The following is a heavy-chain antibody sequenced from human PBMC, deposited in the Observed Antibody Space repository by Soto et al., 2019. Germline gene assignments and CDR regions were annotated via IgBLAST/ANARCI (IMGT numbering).Heavy chain of an antibody. CDR3: AREKVGTTFFDN. D-gene: IGHD1-1*01. CDR2: IYPSVSS. V-gene: IGHV4-38-2*02. CDR1: GFDISRGND. Sequence: XETLSLTCNVSGFDISRGNDWSWVRQPPGKGLEWIGSIYPSVSSYHNPSLESRLTLSIDTSKNQFTLKLASVTAADTALYYCAREKVGTTFFDNWGQGTQVTVSS. J-gene: IGHJ4*02.